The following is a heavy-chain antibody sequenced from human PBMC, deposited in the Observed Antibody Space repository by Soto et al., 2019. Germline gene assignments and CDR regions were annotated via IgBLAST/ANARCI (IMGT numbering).Heavy chain of an antibody. CDR2: INHSGST. J-gene: IGHJ5*02. CDR3: VRDTGTYDSSGYLDRDIDFNWFDP. CDR1: GGSFSGYY. Sequence: PSETLSLTCAVYGGSFSGYYWSWICQPPGKGLEWIGEINHSGSTNYNPSLKSRVTISVDTSKNQFSLKLSSVTAADTAVYYCVRDTGTYDSSGYLDRDIDFNWFDPWGQETLVTVSS. V-gene: IGHV4-34*01. D-gene: IGHD3-22*01.